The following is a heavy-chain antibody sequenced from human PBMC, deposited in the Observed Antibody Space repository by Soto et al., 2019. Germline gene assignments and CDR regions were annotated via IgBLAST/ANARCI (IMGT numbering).Heavy chain of an antibody. V-gene: IGHV1-69*01. Sequence: QVQLGQSGAEVKKPGSSVKVSCKASGGTFSSYAISWVRQAPGQGLEWMGGIIPIFGTANYAQKFQGRVTITADESKSTTYMEMSSLISEHTAEYYGARVVRITMVVHWFDPWGQGSLLIV. CDR3: ARVVRITMVVHWFDP. CDR2: IIPIFGTA. CDR1: GGTFSSYA. J-gene: IGHJ5*02. D-gene: IGHD3-10*01.